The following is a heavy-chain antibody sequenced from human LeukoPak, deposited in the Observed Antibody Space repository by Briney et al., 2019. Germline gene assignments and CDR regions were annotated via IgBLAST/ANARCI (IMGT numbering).Heavy chain of an antibody. Sequence: PSETLSLTCTLSGDSMNNNYWSGIREPAGKGLEWIGRIFSSGSTLYNASLKSRVTISVDTSKSQFSLKLNSVTAADSAVYYCARVGYGGYGALDYWGQGTLVSVFS. CDR1: GDSMNNNY. V-gene: IGHV4-4*07. D-gene: IGHD4-23*01. CDR3: ARVGYGGYGALDY. J-gene: IGHJ4*02. CDR2: IFSSGST.